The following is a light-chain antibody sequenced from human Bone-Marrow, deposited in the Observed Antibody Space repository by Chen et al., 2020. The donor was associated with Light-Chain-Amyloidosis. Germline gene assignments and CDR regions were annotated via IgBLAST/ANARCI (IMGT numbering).Light chain of an antibody. CDR1: SSDVGSYNL. CDR2: EGS. J-gene: IGLJ3*02. CDR3: CSYADWV. V-gene: IGLV2-23*01. Sequence: QSALTQPASVSGSPGQSITISCTGTSSDVGSYNLVSWYQQHPGKAPKLMIYEGSKRPSGVSNRFSGSKSGNTASLTISGLQAEDDADYYFCSYADWVFGGGTKLTVL.